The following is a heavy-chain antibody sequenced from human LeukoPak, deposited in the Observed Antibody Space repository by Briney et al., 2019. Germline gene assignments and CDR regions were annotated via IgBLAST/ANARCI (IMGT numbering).Heavy chain of an antibody. CDR3: ATSTIVLMVYAIFDY. D-gene: IGHD2-8*01. Sequence: PSETLSLTCTVSGGSISSSSYYWGWIRQPPGKGLEWIGSIYYSGSTYHNPSLKSRVTISVDTSKNQFSLKLSSVTAADTAVYYCATSTIVLMVYAIFDYWGQGTLVTVSS. J-gene: IGHJ4*02. CDR2: IYYSGST. CDR1: GGSISSSSYY. V-gene: IGHV4-39*01.